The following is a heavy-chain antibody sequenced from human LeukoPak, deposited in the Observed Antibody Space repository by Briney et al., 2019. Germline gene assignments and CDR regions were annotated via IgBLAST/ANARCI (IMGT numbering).Heavy chain of an antibody. Sequence: PSETLSLTCTVSGGSISSSSYYWGWIRQPPGKGLEWIGSIYYSGSTYYNPSLKSRVTISVDTSKNQFSLKLSSVTAADTAVYYCARVLWFGEFPTRTYWYFDLWGRGTLVTVSS. V-gene: IGHV4-39*01. CDR1: GGSISSSSYY. CDR2: IYYSGST. D-gene: IGHD3-10*01. CDR3: ARVLWFGEFPTRTYWYFDL. J-gene: IGHJ2*01.